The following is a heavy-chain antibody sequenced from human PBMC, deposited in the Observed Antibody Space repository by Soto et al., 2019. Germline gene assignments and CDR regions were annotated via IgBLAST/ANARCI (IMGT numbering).Heavy chain of an antibody. CDR1: GGTFSSYT. D-gene: IGHD2-2*01. CDR2: IIPILGIA. V-gene: IGHV1-69*02. J-gene: IGHJ6*03. CDR3: ASKYCSSTSCYYMDV. Sequence: QVQLGQSGAEVKKPGSSVKVSGKASGGTFSSYTISWVRQAPGQGLEWMGRIIPILGIANYAQKFQGRVTITADKYTSTAYMELSSLRSEDTAVYYCASKYCSSTSCYYMDVWGKGTTVTVSS.